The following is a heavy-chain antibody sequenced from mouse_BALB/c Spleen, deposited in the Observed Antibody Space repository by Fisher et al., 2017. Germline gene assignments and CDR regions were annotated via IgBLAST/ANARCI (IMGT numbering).Heavy chain of an antibody. D-gene: IGHD2-3*01. J-gene: IGHJ4*01. Sequence: KFKGKATLTVDKSSSTAYMELRSLTSEDSAVYYCARYDGYYSFYAMDYWGQGTSVTVSS. CDR3: ARYDGYYSFYAMDY. V-gene: IGHV1-26*01.